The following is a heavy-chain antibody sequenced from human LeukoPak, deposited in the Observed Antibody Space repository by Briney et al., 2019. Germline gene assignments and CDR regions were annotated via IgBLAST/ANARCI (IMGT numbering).Heavy chain of an antibody. V-gene: IGHV3-15*05. CDR2: ITSRIDGGTT. J-gene: IGHJ4*02. D-gene: IGHD3-16*02. CDR3: TTDPNFDYVWGTYRLDY. CDR1: GFTFSDAW. Sequence: GGSLRLSCAASGFTFSDAWMTWVRQAPGKGLEWVGHITSRIDGGTTDYAAPVKGKFTISRDDSKNTLYLQMNSLKTEDTAVYYCTTDPNFDYVWGTYRLDYWGQGTLVTVSS.